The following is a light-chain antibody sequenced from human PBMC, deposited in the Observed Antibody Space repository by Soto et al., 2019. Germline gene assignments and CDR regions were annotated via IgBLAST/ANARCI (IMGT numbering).Light chain of an antibody. CDR2: EAS. Sequence: DIQMTQSPSSLSASVVDRVTITCQASQDINNYLVWYQQKPGKAPKLLIFEASSLETGVSSRFSGAASGTDFTFTISSLQPEDIATYYCQHYDTLPPTFGPGTKLEIK. V-gene: IGKV1-33*01. CDR1: QDINNY. J-gene: IGKJ2*01. CDR3: QHYDTLPPT.